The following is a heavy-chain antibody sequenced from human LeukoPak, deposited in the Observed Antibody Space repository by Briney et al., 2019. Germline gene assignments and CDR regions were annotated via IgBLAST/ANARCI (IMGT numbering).Heavy chain of an antibody. CDR1: GFTFSDYY. J-gene: IGHJ4*02. D-gene: IGHD2-2*01. CDR2: MSSSGSTI. Sequence: GGSLRLSCEASGFTFSDYYMNWIRQAPGKGLEWISYMSSSGSTIFYADSVTGRFTVSGDNAKNSLYLQMDSLRAEDTAVYYCARSILPAANAIDYWGQGTLLTVSS. V-gene: IGHV3-11*04. CDR3: ARSILPAANAIDY.